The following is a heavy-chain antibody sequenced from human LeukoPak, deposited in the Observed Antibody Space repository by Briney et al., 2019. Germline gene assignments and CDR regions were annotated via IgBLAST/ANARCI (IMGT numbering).Heavy chain of an antibody. D-gene: IGHD6-13*01. J-gene: IGHJ5*02. CDR3: AREGDSSSWSHDGFDP. CDR1: GFTVSSNY. Sequence: GSLRLSCAASGFTVSSNYMSWVRQAPGKGLGWVSVIYSGGSTYYADPAKGRFTISRDNSKNTLYLQMNSLRAEDTAVYYCAREGDSSSWSHDGFDPWGQGTLVTVSS. V-gene: IGHV3-66*01. CDR2: IYSGGST.